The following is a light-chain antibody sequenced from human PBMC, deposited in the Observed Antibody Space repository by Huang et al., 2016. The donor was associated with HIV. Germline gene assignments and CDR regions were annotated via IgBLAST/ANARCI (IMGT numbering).Light chain of an antibody. J-gene: IGKJ5*01. Sequence: DIQVTQSPSSLSASVGDRVTITCRASQPINTYLNWYQQKPGKAPKLLIYDSSTLQSGVPSRFSGRGSGTDFTLTISSLQPEDFATYYCQQSYSMPITFGLGTRLEI. CDR2: DSS. CDR3: QQSYSMPIT. CDR1: QPINTY. V-gene: IGKV1-39*01.